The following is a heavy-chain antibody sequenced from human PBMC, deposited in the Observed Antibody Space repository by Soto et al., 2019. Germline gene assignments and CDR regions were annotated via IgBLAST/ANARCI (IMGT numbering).Heavy chain of an antibody. V-gene: IGHV1-69*13. Sequence: AVKVSCKASGGTFSSYAISWVRQAPGQGLEGVGGIIPIFGTANYAQKFQGRVTITADESTSTAYMELSSLRSEDTAVYYCARGDPREWLRPYHFDYWGQGTLVTVS. CDR1: GGTFSSYA. CDR3: ARGDPREWLRPYHFDY. D-gene: IGHD5-12*01. J-gene: IGHJ4*02. CDR2: IIPIFGTA.